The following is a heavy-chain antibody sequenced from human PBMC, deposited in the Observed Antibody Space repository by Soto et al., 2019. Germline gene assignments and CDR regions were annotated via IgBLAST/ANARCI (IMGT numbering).Heavy chain of an antibody. CDR2: IYYSGST. D-gene: IGHD6-13*01. V-gene: IGHV4-39*01. Sequence: SETLSLTCTVSGGSISSSSYYWGWIRQPPGKGLEWIGSIYYSGSTYYNPSLKSRVTISVDTSKNQFSLKLSSVTAADTAVYYCASQSGIAAAGTSAFDIWGQGTMVTVSS. CDR1: GGSISSSSYY. CDR3: ASQSGIAAAGTSAFDI. J-gene: IGHJ3*02.